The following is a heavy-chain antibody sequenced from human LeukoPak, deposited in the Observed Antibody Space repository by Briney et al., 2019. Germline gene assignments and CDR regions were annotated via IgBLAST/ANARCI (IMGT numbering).Heavy chain of an antibody. Sequence: ASVKVSCKASGYTFIGYYIYWVRQAPGQGLEWMGWISPNHGGTTYAQRFRGRVTLTRDTCISTVYMELNRLRSDDTAVYYCVRGEEWELRNWGQGTLVTVSS. J-gene: IGHJ4*02. CDR1: GYTFIGYY. D-gene: IGHD1-26*01. CDR3: VRGEEWELRN. V-gene: IGHV1-2*02. CDR2: ISPNHGGT.